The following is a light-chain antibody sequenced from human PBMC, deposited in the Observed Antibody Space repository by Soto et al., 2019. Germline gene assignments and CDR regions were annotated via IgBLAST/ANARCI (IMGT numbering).Light chain of an antibody. CDR2: KVS. J-gene: IGKJ1*01. CDR1: QSLVYSDGNTY. V-gene: IGKV2-30*01. Sequence: DVVMTQSPLSLPVTLGQPASISCRSSQSLVYSDGNTYLNWLQQRPGQSPRRLIYKVSNRDSGVPARFSGSGSGTDFTLKISRVEAEDVGVYYCMQGTHWPPTCGQGTKVEIK. CDR3: MQGTHWPPT.